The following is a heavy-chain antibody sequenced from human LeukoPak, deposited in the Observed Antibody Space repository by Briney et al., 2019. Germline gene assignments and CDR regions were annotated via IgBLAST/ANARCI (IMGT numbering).Heavy chain of an antibody. Sequence: GASVKVSCKASGYTFTSYGISWVRQAPGQGLEWMGWISAYNGNTNYAQKLQGRVTMTTDTSTSTAYMELRSLRSDDTAVYYCARLGEGIYGSGSSLWYFDYWGQGTLVTVSS. CDR3: ARLGEGIYGSGSSLWYFDY. V-gene: IGHV1-18*04. CDR2: ISAYNGNT. CDR1: GYTFTSYG. J-gene: IGHJ4*02. D-gene: IGHD3-10*01.